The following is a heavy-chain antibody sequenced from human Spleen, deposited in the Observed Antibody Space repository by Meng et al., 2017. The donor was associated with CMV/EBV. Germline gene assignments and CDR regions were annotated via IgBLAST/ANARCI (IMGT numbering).Heavy chain of an antibody. CDR2: IYPGDSDT. D-gene: IGHD4-23*01. CDR1: GYSFPTYW. J-gene: IGHJ4*02. Sequence: GESLKISCKGSGYSFPTYWIGWVRQMPGKGLEWMGIIYPGDSDTRDSPSFQGHVTISVDKSISTAYLQWSSLKASDTAMYYCARHAYGGNSGIDSWGQGTLVTVSS. V-gene: IGHV5-51*01. CDR3: ARHAYGGNSGIDS.